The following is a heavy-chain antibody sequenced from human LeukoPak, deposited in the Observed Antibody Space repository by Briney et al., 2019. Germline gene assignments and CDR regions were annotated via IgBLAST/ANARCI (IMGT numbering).Heavy chain of an antibody. J-gene: IGHJ4*02. CDR1: GFTFSSYS. V-gene: IGHV3-21*01. CDR3: ARETKGRGGNRIDY. D-gene: IGHD2-15*01. Sequence: PGGSLRLSCAASGFTFSSYSMNWVRQAPGKGLEWVSSISSSSSYIYYADSVKGRFTISRDNAKNSLYLQMNSLRAEDTAVYYCARETKGRGGNRIDYWGQGTLVTVSS. CDR2: ISSSSSYI.